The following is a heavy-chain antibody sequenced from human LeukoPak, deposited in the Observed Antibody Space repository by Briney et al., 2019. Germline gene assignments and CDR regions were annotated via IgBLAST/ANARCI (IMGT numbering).Heavy chain of an antibody. J-gene: IGHJ4*02. CDR1: GFTFSSYA. V-gene: IGHV3-23*01. CDR2: IGGSGTDT. D-gene: IGHD2-15*01. Sequence: PGGSLRVSCAASGFTFSSYAMSWVRQAPGKGLEWVSVIGGSGTDTYYADSVRGRFTISRDTSKNTLYLQMNSLRAEDTAVYYCAKHGGGINSAIDYWGQGTLVTVSS. CDR3: AKHGGGINSAIDY.